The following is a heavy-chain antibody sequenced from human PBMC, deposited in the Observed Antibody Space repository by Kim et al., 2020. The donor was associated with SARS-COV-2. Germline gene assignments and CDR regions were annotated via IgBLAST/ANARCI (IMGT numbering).Heavy chain of an antibody. D-gene: IGHD3-10*01. V-gene: IGHV3-30*04. Sequence: GGSLRLSCAASGFTFSSYAMHWVRQAPGKGLEWVAVISYDGSNKYYADSVKGRFTISRDNSKNTLYLQMNSLRAEDTAVYYCARDTTPQELLWFGEPRDGMDVWGQGTTVTVSS. CDR1: GFTFSSYA. J-gene: IGHJ6*02. CDR3: ARDTTPQELLWFGEPRDGMDV. CDR2: ISYDGSNK.